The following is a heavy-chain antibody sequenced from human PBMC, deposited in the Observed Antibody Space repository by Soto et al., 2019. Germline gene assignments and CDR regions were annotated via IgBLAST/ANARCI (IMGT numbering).Heavy chain of an antibody. CDR1: GYTFTSYG. CDR2: ISAYNGNT. CDR3: ARDSPDPFYDSSGYYY. D-gene: IGHD3-22*01. Sequence: QVQLVQSGAEVKKPGASVKVYCKASGYTFTSYGISWVRQAPGQGLEWMGWISAYNGNTNYAQKLQGRVTMTTDTSTRTAYMELRSLRSDDTAVYYCARDSPDPFYDSSGYYYWGQGTLVTVSS. V-gene: IGHV1-18*01. J-gene: IGHJ4*02.